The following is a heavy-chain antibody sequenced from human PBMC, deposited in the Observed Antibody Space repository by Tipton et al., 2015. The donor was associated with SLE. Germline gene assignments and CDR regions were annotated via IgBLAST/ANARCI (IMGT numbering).Heavy chain of an antibody. J-gene: IGHJ4*02. V-gene: IGHV3-53*05. Sequence: SPRLSCAASGFTVSSNHMSWVRQAPGKGLEWVSVIYSGGSTYYADSVKGRFTISRDNSKNTLYLQMNSLRAEDTAVYYCARGLLRVKGGFDYWGQGTLVTVSS. CDR2: IYSGGST. CDR1: GFTVSSNH. D-gene: IGHD2-21*02. CDR3: ARGLLRVKGGFDY.